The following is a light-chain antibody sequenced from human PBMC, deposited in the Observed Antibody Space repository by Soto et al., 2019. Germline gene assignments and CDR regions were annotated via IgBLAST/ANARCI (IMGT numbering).Light chain of an antibody. CDR3: QQYYSTPCT. CDR2: WAS. CDR1: QRGLSSSNNKNY. V-gene: IGKV4-1*01. Sequence: DIVMTQSPDSLAVSLGERATINCKSSQRGLSSSNNKNYLAWYQQKPGQPPKLLIYWASTRESGVPDRFSGSGSGTDFTLTSSSLQAEDVAVYYCQQYYSTPCTFGQGTKLEIK. J-gene: IGKJ2*02.